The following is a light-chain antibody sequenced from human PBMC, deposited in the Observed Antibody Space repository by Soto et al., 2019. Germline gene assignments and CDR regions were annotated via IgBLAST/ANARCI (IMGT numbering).Light chain of an antibody. V-gene: IGKV1-5*01. J-gene: IGKJ1*01. Sequence: DMQMTQSPSTLSASVGDRATITCRASQSISSWLAWYQQKPGKAPKLLIYDASSLESGVPSRFSGSGSGTDFTLTISRLEPEDFAVYCCQQYGSSPPGTFGQGTKVDIK. CDR2: DAS. CDR3: QQYGSSPPGT. CDR1: QSISSW.